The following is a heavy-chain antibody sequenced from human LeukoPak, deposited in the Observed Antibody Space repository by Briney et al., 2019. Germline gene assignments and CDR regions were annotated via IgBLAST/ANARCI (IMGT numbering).Heavy chain of an antibody. V-gene: IGHV4-38-2*02. J-gene: IGHJ4*02. CDR3: ARVTLTTVTYFDY. CDR2: IYHSGST. CDR1: GYSISSGYY. D-gene: IGHD4-11*01. Sequence: SETLSLTCTVSGYSISSGYYWGWIRQPPGKGLEWIGSIYHSGSTYYNPSLKSRVTISVDTSKTQFSLKLSSVTAADTAVYYCARVTLTTVTYFDYWGQGTLVTVSS.